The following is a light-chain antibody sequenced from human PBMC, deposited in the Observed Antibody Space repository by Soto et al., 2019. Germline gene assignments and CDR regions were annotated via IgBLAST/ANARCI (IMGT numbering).Light chain of an antibody. CDR3: CSYAGDSTPEG. J-gene: IGLJ1*01. CDR2: EVS. V-gene: IGLV2-23*02. CDR1: SSDVGNYNL. Sequence: QSALTQPASVSGSPGLSITISCTGTSSDVGNYNLVSWYQQHPGKAPKLMIYEVSKRPSGVSNRFSGSKSGNTASLTISGLQAEDEADYYCCSYAGDSTPEGFGTGTKATVL.